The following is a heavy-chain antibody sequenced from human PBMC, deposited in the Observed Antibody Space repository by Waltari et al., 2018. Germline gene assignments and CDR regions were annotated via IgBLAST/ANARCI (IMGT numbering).Heavy chain of an antibody. CDR1: GYSISSRYY. D-gene: IGHD4-17*01. CDR2: IYHSGST. CDR3: AKILYGGESPYFDY. J-gene: IGHJ4*02. V-gene: IGHV4-38-2*01. Sequence: QVQLQESGPGLVKPSETLSLTGDFSGYSISSRYYWGWIRQPPGKGLEWIGSIYHSGSTYYNPSLKSRVTISVDTSKNQFSLKLSSVTAADTAVYYCAKILYGGESPYFDYCGQGTLVTVSS.